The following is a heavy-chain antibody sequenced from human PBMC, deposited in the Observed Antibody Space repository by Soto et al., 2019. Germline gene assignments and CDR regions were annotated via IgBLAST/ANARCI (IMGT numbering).Heavy chain of an antibody. D-gene: IGHD2-15*01. V-gene: IGHV3-66*01. CDR3: ARGYCSGGSCYRGLGAFDI. CDR2: IYSGGST. J-gene: IGHJ3*02. Sequence: GGSLRLSCAASGFTVSSNYMSWVRQAPGKGLEWVSVIYSGGSTYYADSVKGRFTISRDNSKNTLYLQMNSLRAEDTAVYYCARGYCSGGSCYRGLGAFDIWGQGTMVTVSS. CDR1: GFTVSSNY.